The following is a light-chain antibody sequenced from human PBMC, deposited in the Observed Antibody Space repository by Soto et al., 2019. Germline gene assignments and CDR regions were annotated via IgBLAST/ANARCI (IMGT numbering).Light chain of an antibody. CDR2: AAS. CDR1: QDIAIY. Sequence: DIPLTQSPSTLSASVGEGMTIXCRASQDIAIYLAWYQQKPGEAPKLLIYAASTLYGGVPSRFSGSGSGTDFALTITSLQAEDFATYYCQQLRMYPSTFGGGTKVDIK. J-gene: IGKJ4*01. V-gene: IGKV1-9*01. CDR3: QQLRMYPST.